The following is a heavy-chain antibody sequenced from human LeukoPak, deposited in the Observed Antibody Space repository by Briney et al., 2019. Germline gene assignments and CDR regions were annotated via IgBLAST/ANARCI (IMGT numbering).Heavy chain of an antibody. D-gene: IGHD2-15*01. CDR3: ARGRYCSADICPGGDSFDI. J-gene: IGHJ3*02. V-gene: IGHV4-4*07. CDR2: KYARGSS. CDR1: GGSISNYY. Sequence: PSDTLSLLCTVSGGSISNYYWSWIRQPAGKGLEWIGRKYARGSSNYNPPVQSRVTMSVDTSKNQFSLKLRSVTAADTAVYYCARGRYCSADICPGGDSFDIWGQGTMVFVSP.